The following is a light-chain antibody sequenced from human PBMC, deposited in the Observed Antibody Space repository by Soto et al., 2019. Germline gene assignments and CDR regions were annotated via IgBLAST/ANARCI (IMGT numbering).Light chain of an antibody. J-gene: IGKJ1*01. CDR1: QSISSY. CDR2: AAS. Sequence: DIQLTQAPSFLSASAGDRVTITCRASQSISSYLNWYQQKPGKAPKLLIYAASSLQSGVPSRFSGSGSGTDFTLTISSLQPEDFATYYCQQSYSTPAFGQGTKVDIK. CDR3: QQSYSTPA. V-gene: IGKV1-39*01.